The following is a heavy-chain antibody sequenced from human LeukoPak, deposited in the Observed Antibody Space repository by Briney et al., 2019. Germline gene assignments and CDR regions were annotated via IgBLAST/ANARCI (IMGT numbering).Heavy chain of an antibody. J-gene: IGHJ4*02. CDR2: IWYDGSNK. Sequence: GGSLRLSCAASGFTFSSYGMHWVRQAPGKGLEWVAVIWYDGSNKYYADSVKGRFTISRDNSKNTLYLQMNSLRAEDTAVYYCARESYCGGDCYEDFDYWGQGTLVTVSS. D-gene: IGHD2-21*02. CDR1: GFTFSSYG. V-gene: IGHV3-33*01. CDR3: ARESYCGGDCYEDFDY.